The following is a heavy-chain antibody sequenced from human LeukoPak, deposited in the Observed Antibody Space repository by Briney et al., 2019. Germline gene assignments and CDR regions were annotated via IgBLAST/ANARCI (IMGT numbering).Heavy chain of an antibody. CDR2: IYTSGST. D-gene: IGHD2-15*01. J-gene: IGHJ5*02. CDR3: ARDGAPIYCSGGSCYSDKNNWFDP. CDR1: GGSISSYY. Sequence: SETLSLTCTVSGGSISSYYWSWIRQPAGKGLEWIGRIYTSGSTSYNPSLKSRVTMSVDTSKNQFSLKLSSVTAADTAVYYCARDGAPIYCSGGSCYSDKNNWFDPWGQGTLVTVSS. V-gene: IGHV4-4*07.